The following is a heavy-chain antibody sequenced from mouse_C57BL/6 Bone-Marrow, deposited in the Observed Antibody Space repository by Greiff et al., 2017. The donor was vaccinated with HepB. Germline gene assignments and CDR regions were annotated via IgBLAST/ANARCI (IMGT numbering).Heavy chain of an antibody. CDR2: ISNLAYSI. Sequence: DVKLVESGGGLVQPGGSLKLSCAASGFTFSDYGMAWVRQAPRKGPEWVALISNLAYSIYYADTVTGRFTMSRENAKNTLYLEMSSLRSEDTAMYYCARHGYYYGNYDWYFDVWGTGTTVTVSS. CDR1: GFTFSDYG. V-gene: IGHV5-15*01. D-gene: IGHD2-1*01. J-gene: IGHJ1*03. CDR3: ARHGYYYGNYDWYFDV.